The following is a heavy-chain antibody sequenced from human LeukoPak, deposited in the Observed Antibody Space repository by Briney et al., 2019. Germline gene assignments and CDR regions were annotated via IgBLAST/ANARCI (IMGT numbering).Heavy chain of an antibody. CDR3: ARLSTYSSGWTFDY. Sequence: SETLSLTCTVSGGSISSYYWSWIRQPPGKGLEWIGYIYYSGSTNYNPSLKSRVTISVDTSKNQFSLKLSSVTAADTAVYYCARLSTYSSGWTFDYWGQGTLVTVSS. CDR1: GGSISSYY. V-gene: IGHV4-59*08. D-gene: IGHD6-19*01. CDR2: IYYSGST. J-gene: IGHJ4*02.